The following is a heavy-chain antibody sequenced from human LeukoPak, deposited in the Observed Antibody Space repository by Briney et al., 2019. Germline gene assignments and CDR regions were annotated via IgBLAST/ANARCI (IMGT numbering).Heavy chain of an antibody. J-gene: IGHJ4*02. D-gene: IGHD6-19*01. Sequence: PSETLSLTCTVSGDSISNYYWSWIRQSPGKKLEWIGYKYNRGSPIYNTSLKSRVTISTDTSKNQFSLRLTSVTAADTAVYYCARAEKAVTGTLDYWGQGTLITVSS. CDR1: GDSISNYY. CDR2: KYNRGSP. V-gene: IGHV4-59*01. CDR3: ARAEKAVTGTLDY.